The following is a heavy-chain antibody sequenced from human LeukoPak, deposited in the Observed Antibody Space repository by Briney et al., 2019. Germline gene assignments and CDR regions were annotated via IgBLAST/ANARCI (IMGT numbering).Heavy chain of an antibody. J-gene: IGHJ4*02. Sequence: PGGSLRLSCAASGFTFSSYGMHWVRQAPGKGLEWVAVISYDGSNKYYADSVKGRFTISRDNSKNTLYLQMDSLTPEDTAVYYCARVRFGGSHSHPGEFDYWGQGTLVTVSS. CDR3: ARVRFGGSHSHPGEFDY. CDR2: ISYDGSNK. V-gene: IGHV3-30*03. CDR1: GFTFSSYG. D-gene: IGHD1-26*01.